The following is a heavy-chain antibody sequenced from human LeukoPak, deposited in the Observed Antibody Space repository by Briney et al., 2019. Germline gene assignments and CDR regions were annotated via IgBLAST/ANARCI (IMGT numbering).Heavy chain of an antibody. CDR3: AKDKDSTNWYFDY. Sequence: GGSLRLSCAASGFTFSSHGMHWVRQAPGKGLEWVAFIRYDGANRYYADSVKGRFTISRDNSKNTLYLQMNSLRAEDTAVYYCAKDKDSTNWYFDYWGQGTLVTVSS. CDR2: IRYDGANR. CDR1: GFTFSSHG. V-gene: IGHV3-30*02. D-gene: IGHD2-15*01. J-gene: IGHJ4*02.